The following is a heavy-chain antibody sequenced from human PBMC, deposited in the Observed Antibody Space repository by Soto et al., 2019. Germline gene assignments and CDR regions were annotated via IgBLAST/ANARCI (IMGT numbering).Heavy chain of an antibody. J-gene: IGHJ3*02. CDR3: ARGLPNSDDDSPDTFDI. V-gene: IGHV4-59*02. CDR2: ISYSETT. Sequence: SEACSDRCSGSGGFVSHYWWILFRHPPGKGLEWIGHISYSETTNYNPSLKSRVTISLDTSKNQFSLKLSSVTAADTAVYYCARGLPNSDDDSPDTFDIWGQG. CDR1: GGFVSHYW. D-gene: IGHD5-12*01.